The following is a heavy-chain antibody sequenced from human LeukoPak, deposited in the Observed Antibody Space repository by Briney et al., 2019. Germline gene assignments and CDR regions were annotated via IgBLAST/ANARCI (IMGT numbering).Heavy chain of an antibody. CDR3: ARDKIAVTRPTFDY. Sequence: GGPLRLSCAASGFTFSSYSMNWVRQAPGKGLEWVSSISSSSSYIYYADSVKGRFTISRDNAKNSLYLQMNSLRAEDTAVYYCARDKIAVTRPTFDYWGQGTLVTVSS. D-gene: IGHD4-17*01. V-gene: IGHV3-21*01. CDR2: ISSSSSYI. CDR1: GFTFSSYS. J-gene: IGHJ4*02.